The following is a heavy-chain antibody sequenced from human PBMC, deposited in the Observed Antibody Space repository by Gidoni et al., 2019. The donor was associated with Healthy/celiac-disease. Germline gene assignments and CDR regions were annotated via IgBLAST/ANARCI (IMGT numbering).Heavy chain of an antibody. D-gene: IGHD4-4*01. Sequence: QVQLVGSGGGVVQPGRALRLSCAASGFTFSSYGMHWVRQAPGKGLEWVAVIWYDGSNKYYADSVKGRFTISRDNSKNTLYLQMNSLRAEDTAVYYCARALDDYSKFGGYWGQGTLVTVSS. V-gene: IGHV3-33*01. CDR1: GFTFSSYG. CDR2: IWYDGSNK. CDR3: ARALDDYSKFGGY. J-gene: IGHJ4*02.